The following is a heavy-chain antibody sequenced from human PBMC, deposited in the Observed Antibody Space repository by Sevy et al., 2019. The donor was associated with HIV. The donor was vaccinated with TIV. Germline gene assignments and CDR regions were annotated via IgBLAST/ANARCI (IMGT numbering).Heavy chain of an antibody. CDR2: INTNTGNP. D-gene: IGHD3-22*01. CDR3: ARDLTLIVVATCGY. CDR1: GYTFTSYA. J-gene: IGHJ4*01. Sequence: ASVKVSCKASGYTFTSYAMNWVRQAPGQGLEWMGWINTNTGNPTYALGFTGRFVFSLDTSVSTAYLQISSLKAEDTAVYYCARDLTLIVVATCGYWGHGTLVTVSS. V-gene: IGHV7-4-1*02.